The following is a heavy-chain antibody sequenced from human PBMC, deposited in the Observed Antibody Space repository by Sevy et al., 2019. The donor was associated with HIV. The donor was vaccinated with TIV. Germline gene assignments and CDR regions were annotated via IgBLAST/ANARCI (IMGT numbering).Heavy chain of an antibody. Sequence: GGSLRLSCAASGFIFNDYWMHWVRQAPGKGLEWVDNINEDGSKQYYMESVEGRFTIARDKARSSVFLEMNSLSVDDAAIYYCARAIGISASFWGQGTLLTVSS. CDR3: ARAIGISASF. CDR1: GFIFNDYW. V-gene: IGHV3-7*03. J-gene: IGHJ4*02. D-gene: IGHD2-15*01. CDR2: INEDGSKQ.